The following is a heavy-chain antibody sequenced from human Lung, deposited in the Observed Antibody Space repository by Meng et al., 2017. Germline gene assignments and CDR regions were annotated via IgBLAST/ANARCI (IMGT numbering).Heavy chain of an antibody. CDR1: DYTCTRYG. CDR3: ARGTPGRSYCDY. D-gene: IGHD3-10*01. Sequence: HVQLRQSGAEVKQPGAPLKVSCKASDYTCTRYGFCWVRQAPGQGLEWMAWLGAHPGDTSFAPKFLGRVTVTADTATATAYMELRSLRSDDTAVYYCARGTPGRSYCDYWGLGTLVTVSS. V-gene: IGHV1-18*01. J-gene: IGHJ4*02. CDR2: LGAHPGDT.